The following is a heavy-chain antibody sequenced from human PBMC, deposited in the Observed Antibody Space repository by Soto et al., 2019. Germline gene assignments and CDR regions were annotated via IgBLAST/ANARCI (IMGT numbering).Heavy chain of an antibody. CDR2: ISSSGSTI. CDR1: GFTFSSYE. J-gene: IGHJ4*02. CDR3: ARDLSPKYSSSWYE. V-gene: IGHV3-48*03. Sequence: GGSLRLSCAASGFTFSSYEMNWVRQAPGKGLEWVSYISSSGSTIYYADSVKGRFTISRDNAKNSLYLQMNSLRAEDTAVYYCARDLSPKYSSSWYEWGQGTLVTVSS. D-gene: IGHD6-13*01.